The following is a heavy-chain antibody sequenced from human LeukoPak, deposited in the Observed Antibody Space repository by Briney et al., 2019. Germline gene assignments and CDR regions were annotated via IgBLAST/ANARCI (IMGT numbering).Heavy chain of an antibody. Sequence: GGSLRLSCAACGFTFSNYGMSWGRQAPGKGLEWVSAITGSGGNTYYADSVKGRFTISRDNSKNTVFLQMNSLRAEDTAVYYCAKWGDYDVLTGYYVSDYWGQGPLVTVSS. D-gene: IGHD3-9*01. CDR1: GFTFSNYG. CDR3: AKWGDYDVLTGYYVSDY. J-gene: IGHJ4*02. CDR2: ITGSGGNT. V-gene: IGHV3-23*01.